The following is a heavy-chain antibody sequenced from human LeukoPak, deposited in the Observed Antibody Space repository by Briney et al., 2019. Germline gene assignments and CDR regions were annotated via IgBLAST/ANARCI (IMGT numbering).Heavy chain of an antibody. J-gene: IGHJ4*02. D-gene: IGHD4-17*01. Sequence: AGGSLRLSCAASGFTFSSYAMSWVRQAQGKGLEWVSAISGSGGSTYYADSVKGRFTISRDNSKNTLYLQMNSLRAEDTAVYYCASGLRPPYFDYWGQGTLVTVSS. CDR1: GFTFSSYA. CDR3: ASGLRPPYFDY. CDR2: ISGSGGST. V-gene: IGHV3-23*01.